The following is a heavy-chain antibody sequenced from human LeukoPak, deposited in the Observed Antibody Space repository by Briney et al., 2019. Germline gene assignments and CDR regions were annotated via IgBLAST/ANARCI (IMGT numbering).Heavy chain of an antibody. CDR2: IKNDGSET. Sequence: GGSLRLSCAVSGFNFRDHWMDWVRQAPGKGLEWVGHIKNDGSETYYLDSLKGRFSISRDNTNNALYLQMNSLRVEDTAVYYCVKNDGWFHLAQWGQGTLITVSS. CDR1: GFNFRDHW. J-gene: IGHJ4*02. CDR3: VKNDGWFHLAQ. V-gene: IGHV3-7*03. D-gene: IGHD6-19*01.